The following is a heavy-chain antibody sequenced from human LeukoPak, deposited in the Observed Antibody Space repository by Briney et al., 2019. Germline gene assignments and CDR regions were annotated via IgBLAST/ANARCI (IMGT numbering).Heavy chain of an antibody. V-gene: IGHV3-23*01. CDR1: GFTFSSYA. J-gene: IGHJ4*02. CDR2: ISGSGGST. D-gene: IGHD3-3*01. Sequence: GGSLRLSCAASGFTFSSYAMSWVRQAPGKGLEWVSAISGSGGSTYYADSVKGRFTISRDNSKNTLYLQMNSLRAEDTAVYYCAKEAIFGVVLPIGYFDYWGQGTLVTASS. CDR3: AKEAIFGVVLPIGYFDY.